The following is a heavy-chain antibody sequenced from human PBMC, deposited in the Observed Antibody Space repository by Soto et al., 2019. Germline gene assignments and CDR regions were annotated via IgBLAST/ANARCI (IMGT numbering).Heavy chain of an antibody. J-gene: IGHJ4*02. Sequence: QVRLVQSGAEVKKPGSSVKVSCKASGGTFSNFANNWVRQAPGQGLEWMGGIILPFGVPHYAQKFQGRVTIAADESMTTVYMDLSGLRAEDAAVYYGARGPDYEGYFDYWGQGTLVTVSS. V-gene: IGHV1-69*12. CDR2: IILPFGVP. D-gene: IGHD4-17*01. CDR1: GGTFSNFA. CDR3: ARGPDYEGYFDY.